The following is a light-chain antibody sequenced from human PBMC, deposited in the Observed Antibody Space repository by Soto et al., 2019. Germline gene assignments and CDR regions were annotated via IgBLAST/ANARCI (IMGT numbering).Light chain of an antibody. CDR1: QSVSSSY. J-gene: IGKJ5*01. Sequence: EIVLTQSPGTLSLSPGERATLSCRASQSVSSSYLAWYQQKPGQAPRLLIYGTSGRATGIPYRFSGSGSGTDFTLTISRLEPEDFAVYYCQQYGSSPPVTFGQGTRLEIK. CDR3: QQYGSSPPVT. V-gene: IGKV3-20*01. CDR2: GTS.